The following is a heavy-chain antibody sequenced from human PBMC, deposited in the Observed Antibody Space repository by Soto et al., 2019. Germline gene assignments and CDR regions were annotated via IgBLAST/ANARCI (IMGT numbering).Heavy chain of an antibody. D-gene: IGHD6-19*01. J-gene: IGHJ1*01. CDR2: ISGSGGST. V-gene: IGHV3-23*01. CDR1: GFTFSSYA. Sequence: GGSLRLSCAASGFTFSSYAMSWVRQAPGKGLEWVSAISGSGGSTYYADSVKGRFTISRDNSKNTLYLQMNSLRAEDTAVYYCATIEIAVAGRGYFQHWGQGTLVTVSS. CDR3: ATIEIAVAGRGYFQH.